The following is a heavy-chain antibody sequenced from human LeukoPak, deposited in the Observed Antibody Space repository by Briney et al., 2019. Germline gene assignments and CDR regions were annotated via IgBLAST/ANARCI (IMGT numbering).Heavy chain of an antibody. V-gene: IGHV3-23*01. Sequence: RAGGSLRLSCAASGFTITTYDVNWLRHAPGKGLEWVSGIGGGGTEYYADSVKGRFIISSENSQNLVHLQMNSLTVEDTAAYYCARAQGALDYWGQGTLVTVSS. CDR1: GFTITTYD. CDR2: IGGGGTE. J-gene: IGHJ4*02. CDR3: ARAQGALDY. D-gene: IGHD1-26*01.